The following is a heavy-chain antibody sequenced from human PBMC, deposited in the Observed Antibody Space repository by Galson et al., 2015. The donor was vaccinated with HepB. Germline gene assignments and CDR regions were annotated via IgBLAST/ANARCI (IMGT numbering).Heavy chain of an antibody. D-gene: IGHD6-13*01. CDR1: GYTFTSYG. Sequence: SVKVSCKASGYTFTSYGISWVRQVPGQGLEWMGWISAYNGNTNYAQKLQGRVTMTTDTSTSTAYMELRSLRSDDTAVYYCAREGSPRRGAAAGLDYWGQGTLVTVSS. CDR3: AREGSPRRGAAAGLDY. J-gene: IGHJ4*02. CDR2: ISAYNGNT. V-gene: IGHV1-18*01.